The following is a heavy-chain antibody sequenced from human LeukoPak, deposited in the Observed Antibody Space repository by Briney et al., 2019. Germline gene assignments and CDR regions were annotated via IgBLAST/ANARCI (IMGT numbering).Heavy chain of an antibody. CDR1: GGSISSSNW. J-gene: IGHJ3*02. V-gene: IGHV4-4*02. CDR2: IYHSGST. Sequence: SGTLSLTCAVSGGSISSSNWWSWVRQPPGKGLEWIGEIYHSGSTNYNPSLKSRVTISVDTSKNQFSLKLSSVTAADTAVYYCASPEGGAANFDAFDIWGQGTMVTVSS. D-gene: IGHD1-26*01. CDR3: ASPEGGAANFDAFDI.